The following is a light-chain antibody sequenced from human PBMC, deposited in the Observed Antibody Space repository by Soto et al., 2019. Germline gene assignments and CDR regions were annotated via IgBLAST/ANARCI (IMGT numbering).Light chain of an antibody. CDR3: QTWGTGIHVV. J-gene: IGLJ2*01. V-gene: IGLV4-69*01. CDR2: LDSDGSH. Sequence: QSVLTQSPSASASLGASVKLTCTLSSGHSSYAIAWHQQQPEKGPRYLMKLDSDGSHTKGDAIPDRFSGSSSGAERYLTISCPQAEDEADYYCQTWGTGIHVVFGGGTKLTVL. CDR1: SGHSSYA.